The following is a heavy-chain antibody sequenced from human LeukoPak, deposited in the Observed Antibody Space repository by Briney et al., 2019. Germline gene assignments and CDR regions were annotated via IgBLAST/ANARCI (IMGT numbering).Heavy chain of an antibody. CDR3: TRGGQPLKPDR. CDR2: IYYSGST. J-gene: IGHJ4*02. Sequence: SETLSLTCTVSGGSISSYYWSWIRQPPGKGLEWIGYIYYSGSTNYNPSLKSRVTISVDTSKNQFSLKLSSVTAADPAVYYWTRGGQPLKPDRWGQGTLVTVSS. CDR1: GGSISSYY. D-gene: IGHD1-14*01. V-gene: IGHV4-59*01.